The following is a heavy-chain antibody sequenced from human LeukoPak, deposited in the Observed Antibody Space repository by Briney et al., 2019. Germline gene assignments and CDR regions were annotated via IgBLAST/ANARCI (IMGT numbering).Heavy chain of an antibody. CDR3: AKGKWYSGTYHFDY. V-gene: IGHV3-9*01. D-gene: IGHD1-26*01. CDR2: ISWNSDSI. CDR1: GFTFSSYA. J-gene: IGHJ4*02. Sequence: PGRSQRLSCAASGFTFSSYAMHWVRQAPGKGLEWVSGISWNSDSIGYVDSVKGRFTISRDNAKNSLYLQMNSLRAEDTALYYCAKGKWYSGTYHFDYWGQGTLVTVSS.